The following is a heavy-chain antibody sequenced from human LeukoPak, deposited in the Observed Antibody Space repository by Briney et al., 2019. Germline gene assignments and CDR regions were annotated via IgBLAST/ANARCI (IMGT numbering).Heavy chain of an antibody. D-gene: IGHD1-7*01. CDR1: GGSISSSSYY. J-gene: IGHJ4*02. V-gene: IGHV4-39*07. CDR3: ARDGKYNWNSAADY. Sequence: SETLSLTCTVSGGSISSSSYYWGWIRQPPGKGLEWIGSIYYSGSTYYNPSLKSRVTISVDTSKNQFSLKLSSVTAADTAVYYSARDGKYNWNSAADYWGQGTLVTVSS. CDR2: IYYSGST.